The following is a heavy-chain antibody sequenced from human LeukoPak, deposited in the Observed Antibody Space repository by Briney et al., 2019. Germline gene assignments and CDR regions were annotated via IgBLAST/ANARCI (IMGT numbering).Heavy chain of an antibody. CDR2: IKPDGSEK. Sequence: PAGSLRLSCEASGFTFSDYWMTWVRPAPGKGLVWVANIKPDGSEKSYVVSVKVRFTVSRDNAKKSMSLQMHGLRDEATAVYYGARILTLQLDPAHNWFDPWGQGTLVTVSS. CDR3: ARILTLQLDPAHNWFDP. J-gene: IGHJ5*02. CDR1: GFTFSDYW. D-gene: IGHD1-1*01. V-gene: IGHV3-7*01.